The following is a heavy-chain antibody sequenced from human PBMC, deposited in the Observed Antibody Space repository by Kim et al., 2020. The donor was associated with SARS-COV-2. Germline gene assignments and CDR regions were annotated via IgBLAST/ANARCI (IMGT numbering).Heavy chain of an antibody. J-gene: IGHJ3*02. V-gene: IGHV3-23*01. CDR3: AKDRGRHSSSFAAFDI. D-gene: IGHD6-13*01. Sequence: SGKRRFTISRDNSKTTLYLQMNSLRAEDTAVYYCAKDRGRHSSSFAAFDIWGQGTMVTVSS.